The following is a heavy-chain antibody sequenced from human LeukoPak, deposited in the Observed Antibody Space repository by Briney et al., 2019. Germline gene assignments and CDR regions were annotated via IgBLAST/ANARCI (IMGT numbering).Heavy chain of an antibody. V-gene: IGHV3-23*01. CDR3: AKDLITYYYGSGSPRPVDY. CDR2: ISGSGGST. J-gene: IGHJ4*02. D-gene: IGHD3-10*01. Sequence: HPGGSLRLSCAASGFTFSSYAMSWVRQAPGKGLDSVSAISGSGGSTYYADSVKGRFTISRDNSKNTLYLQMNSLRAEDTAVYYCAKDLITYYYGSGSPRPVDYWGQGTLVTVSS. CDR1: GFTFSSYA.